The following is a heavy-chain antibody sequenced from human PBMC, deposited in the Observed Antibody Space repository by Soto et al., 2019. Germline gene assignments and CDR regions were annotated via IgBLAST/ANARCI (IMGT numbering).Heavy chain of an antibody. D-gene: IGHD1-1*01. CDR1: GDSISSSHW. CDR3: ARQLERGDLTEGFEY. J-gene: IGHJ4*02. CDR2: IFHSGAT. Sequence: QVQLQESGPRLVEPSGTLSLTCAVSGDSISSSHWWSWVRQPPGKGLEWIGEIFHSGATKYNPSLESRVTMSVYKSNNQLSLKMRSVTAADTAVYYCARQLERGDLTEGFEYWGQGTLATVSS. V-gene: IGHV4-4*02.